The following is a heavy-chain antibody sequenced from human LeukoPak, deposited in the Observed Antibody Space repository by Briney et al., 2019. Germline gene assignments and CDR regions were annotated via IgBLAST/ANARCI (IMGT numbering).Heavy chain of an antibody. V-gene: IGHV4-31*02. CDR3: ARVFRRYYDSSGYSAEYFQH. D-gene: IGHD3-22*01. J-gene: IGHJ1*01. CDR2: IYYSGTT. Sequence: SETLSLTCTVSGGSISSGGYYWSCIRQHPGKGLEWLRYIYYSGTTYYNPALKSRVTTSVDTSKTQLTLKLRSVTAADTAVYYCARVFRRYYDSSGYSAEYFQHWGQGNLVTVSS. CDR1: GGSISSGGYY.